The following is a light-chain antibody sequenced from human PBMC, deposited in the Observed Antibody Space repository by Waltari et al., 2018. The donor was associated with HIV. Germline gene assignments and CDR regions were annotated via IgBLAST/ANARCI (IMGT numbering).Light chain of an antibody. J-gene: IGLJ3*02. CDR1: ELGDKY. CDR2: QDN. Sequence: SYEVTQPPSVAVSPGQTASITCSGYELGDKYTCWYHQKPVHPPLLVIYQDNKRPSGIPVRFSGSSSGHTATLTISGTLPMDEADYYCQAWGSSTSGVFGTGTKLTVL. V-gene: IGLV3-1*01. CDR3: QAWGSSTSGV.